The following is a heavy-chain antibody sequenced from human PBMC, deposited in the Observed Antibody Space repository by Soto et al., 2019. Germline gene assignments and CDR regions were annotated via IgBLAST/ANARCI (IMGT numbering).Heavy chain of an antibody. CDR2: INPSGGST. CDR1: GYTFTSYY. J-gene: IGHJ4*02. CDR3: ARAKDTAMPEYYFDY. D-gene: IGHD5-18*01. Sequence: ASVKVSCKASGYTFTSYYMHCVRHAPGEGLEWMGIINPSGGSTSYAQKFQGRFTMTRDTSTSTVYMELSSLRSEDTAVYYCARAKDTAMPEYYFDYWGQGTLVTVSS. V-gene: IGHV1-46*01.